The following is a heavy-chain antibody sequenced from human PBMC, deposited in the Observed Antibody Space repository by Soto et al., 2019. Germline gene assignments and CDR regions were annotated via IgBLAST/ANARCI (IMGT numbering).Heavy chain of an antibody. CDR2: ISDDGNNK. CDR3: ARVEQWLYIAKY. Sequence: GGSLRLSCAASGFTFSSFAMHWVRQAPGKGLEWVALISDDGNNKYYSDSVKGRLTVSRDNSKSTLYVQMNSLRGEDTAVYYCARVEQWLYIAKYWGQGTLVTVSS. J-gene: IGHJ4*02. D-gene: IGHD6-19*01. V-gene: IGHV3-30-3*01. CDR1: GFTFSSFA.